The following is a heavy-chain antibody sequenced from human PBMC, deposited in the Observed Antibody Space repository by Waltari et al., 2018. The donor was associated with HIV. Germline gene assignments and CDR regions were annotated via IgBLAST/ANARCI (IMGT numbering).Heavy chain of an antibody. CDR1: GGPISTYY. CDR2: IYYSGST. D-gene: IGHD3-22*01. CDR3: ARHLMPYDSSGGGAFDI. V-gene: IGHV4-59*08. J-gene: IGHJ3*02. Sequence: QVQLQESGPGLVKPSETLSLTCSVSGGPISTYYWTWIRQPPRKGLEWIGYIYYSGSTNYNPSLKSRVTISVDTSKNQFSLKLSSVTAADTAVYYCARHLMPYDSSGGGAFDIWGQGTMVTVSS.